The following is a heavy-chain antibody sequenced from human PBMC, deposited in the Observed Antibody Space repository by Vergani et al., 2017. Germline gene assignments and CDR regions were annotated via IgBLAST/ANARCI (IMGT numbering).Heavy chain of an antibody. CDR3: AGVNTETNGHLYYYYYMDV. CDR2: IDHTGRP. D-gene: IGHD4-11*01. Sequence: QVQLQQWGGGLLKPSETLSLTCVVNGGSFTSYHWTWIRQSPGAGLEWVGDIDHTGRPDYNLYLKSRLTMSVDKSRNQFPLMLNSVTATDTAIYFCAGVNTETNGHLYYYYYMDVWGQGTAVTVS. CDR1: GGSFTSYH. J-gene: IGHJ6*03. V-gene: IGHV4-34*01.